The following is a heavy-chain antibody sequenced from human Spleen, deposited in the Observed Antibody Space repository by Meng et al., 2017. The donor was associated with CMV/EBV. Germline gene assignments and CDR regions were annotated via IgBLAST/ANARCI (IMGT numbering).Heavy chain of an antibody. J-gene: IGHJ5*01. CDR2: ISFDGSNT. D-gene: IGHD6-13*01. CDR3: AKVLAAAGTWWFDS. V-gene: IGHV3-30*04. Sequence: ASGFTFNSYTLHWVRQAPGKGLAWVALISFDGSNTYYADAVTGRFTISRDSSKSTLYLQMNSLRDGDTAVYYCAKVLAAAGTWWFDSWGQGTLVTVSS. CDR1: GFTFNSYT.